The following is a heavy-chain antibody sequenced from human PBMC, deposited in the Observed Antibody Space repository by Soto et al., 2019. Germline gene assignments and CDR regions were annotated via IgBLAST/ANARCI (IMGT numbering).Heavy chain of an antibody. J-gene: IGHJ6*02. CDR1: GGSIISGDYY. D-gene: IGHD4-17*01. CDR2: IYYSGDT. Sequence: QVQLHESGPGLVKPSQTLSLTCTVSGGSIISGDYYWSWIRQTPGKGLEWIGYIYYSGDTNYNPSLTSRVIISVDTSKTQFSLKLSSVTAAATAVYYGAREGALLYGGNSDYYYTMDGWGQGTTVTVSS. V-gene: IGHV4-30-4*01. CDR3: AREGALLYGGNSDYYYTMDG.